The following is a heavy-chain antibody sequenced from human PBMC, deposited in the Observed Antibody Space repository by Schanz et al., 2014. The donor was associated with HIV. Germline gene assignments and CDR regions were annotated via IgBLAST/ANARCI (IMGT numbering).Heavy chain of an antibody. V-gene: IGHV3-33*01. D-gene: IGHD6-13*01. J-gene: IGHJ5*02. CDR1: GFTFSSYG. CDR3: ARGQPLVQRWFDP. CDR2: IWFDGRNK. Sequence: QVQLVESGGGVGQPGRSLRLSCAASGFTFSSYGMHWVRPAPGKGRGGGAVIWFDGRNKYYGDSVKGRFTISRDNSKNTLYLQMNSLRPEDTAVYYCARGQPLVQRWFDPWGQGTLVTVSS.